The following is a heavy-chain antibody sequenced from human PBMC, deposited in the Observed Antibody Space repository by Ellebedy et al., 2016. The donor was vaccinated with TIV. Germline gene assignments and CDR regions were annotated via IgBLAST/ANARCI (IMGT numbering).Heavy chain of an antibody. D-gene: IGHD2-15*01. Sequence: SETLSLXXAVYGGSFSGYYWSWIRQPPGKGLEWIGEINHSGSTNYNPSLKSRVTISVDTSKNQFSLKLSSVTAADTAVYYCARSNWAGGMVYWGQGTLVTVSS. CDR1: GGSFSGYY. V-gene: IGHV4-34*01. CDR3: ARSNWAGGMVY. CDR2: INHSGST. J-gene: IGHJ4*02.